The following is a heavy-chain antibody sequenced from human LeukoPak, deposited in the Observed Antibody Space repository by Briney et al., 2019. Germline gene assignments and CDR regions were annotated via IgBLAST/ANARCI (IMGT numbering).Heavy chain of an antibody. CDR2: INPNSGGT. Sequence: ASVKVSCKASGYTFTGYYMHWVRQAPGQGLEWMGWINPNSGGTNYAQEFQGRVTMTRDTSISTAYMELSRLRSDNTAVYYCASGCSSTSCYEYYFDYWGQGTLVTVSS. D-gene: IGHD2-2*01. CDR3: ASGCSSTSCYEYYFDY. V-gene: IGHV1-2*02. J-gene: IGHJ4*02. CDR1: GYTFTGYY.